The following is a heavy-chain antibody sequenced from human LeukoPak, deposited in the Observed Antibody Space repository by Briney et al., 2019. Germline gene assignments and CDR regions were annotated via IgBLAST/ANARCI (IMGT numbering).Heavy chain of an antibody. D-gene: IGHD3-22*01. CDR1: GYSFTSYW. CDR3: ARLESSGYYVY. CDR2: IDPRDSYT. J-gene: IGHJ4*02. V-gene: IGHV5-10-1*01. Sequence: GESLRISCKGSGYSFTSYWISWVRQMPGKGLEGMGRIDPRDSYTKYSPSFQGHVSISADKSISTAYLQWSSLKASDTATYYCARLESSGYYVYWGQGTLVTVSS.